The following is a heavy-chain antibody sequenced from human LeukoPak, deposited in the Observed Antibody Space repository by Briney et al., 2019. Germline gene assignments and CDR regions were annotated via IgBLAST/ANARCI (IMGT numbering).Heavy chain of an antibody. Sequence: GGSLRLPCTASGFTFSNYWMSCVRQAPGKGLEWVANIKEDGSEKYYVDSVKGRYTISRDNARNSLYLQMSSLRAEDTAVYYCASGRQLGYWGQGTLVTVSS. CDR2: IKEDGSEK. CDR1: GFTFSNYW. J-gene: IGHJ4*02. V-gene: IGHV3-7*01. D-gene: IGHD6-13*01. CDR3: ASGRQLGY.